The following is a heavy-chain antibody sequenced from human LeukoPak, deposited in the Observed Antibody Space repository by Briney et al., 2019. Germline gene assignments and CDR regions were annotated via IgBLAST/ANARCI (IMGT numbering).Heavy chain of an antibody. V-gene: IGHV3-48*03. Sequence: GGSLRLSCAASGFTFSSYEMNWVRQAPGKGLEWVSYISSSGSTIYYADSVNGRFTISRDNAKNSLYLQMNSLRAEDTAVYYCARDLGMVDYWGQGTLVTVSS. CDR1: GFTFSSYE. CDR2: ISSSGSTI. D-gene: IGHD1-14*01. CDR3: ARDLGMVDY. J-gene: IGHJ4*02.